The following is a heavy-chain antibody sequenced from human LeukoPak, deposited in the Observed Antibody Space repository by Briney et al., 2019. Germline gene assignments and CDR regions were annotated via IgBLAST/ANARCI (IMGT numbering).Heavy chain of an antibody. CDR1: GFTFSSYS. CDR2: IYSGGST. J-gene: IGHJ4*02. V-gene: IGHV3-66*01. CDR3: ARDFGNYFDY. Sequence: GGSLRLSCAASGFTFSSYSMNWVRQAPGKGLEWVSIIYSGGSTYYADSVKGRFTISRDNPKNTLNLQMNSLRAEDTAVYYCARDFGNYFDYWGQGTLVTVSS. D-gene: IGHD1-14*01.